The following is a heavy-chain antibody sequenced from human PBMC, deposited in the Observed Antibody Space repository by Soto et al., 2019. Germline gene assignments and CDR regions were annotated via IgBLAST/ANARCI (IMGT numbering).Heavy chain of an antibody. D-gene: IGHD6-19*01. J-gene: IGHJ6*02. V-gene: IGHV3-73*01. CDR1: GFTFSGSA. CDR2: IRSKANSYAT. Sequence: GGSLRLSCAASGFTFSGSAMHWVRQASGKGLEWVGRIRSKANSYATAYAASVRGRFTISRDDSKNTAYLQMNSLKTEDTAVYYCTGFAGLYSIGPEIYGMDVWGQGTTVTVSS. CDR3: TGFAGLYSIGPEIYGMDV.